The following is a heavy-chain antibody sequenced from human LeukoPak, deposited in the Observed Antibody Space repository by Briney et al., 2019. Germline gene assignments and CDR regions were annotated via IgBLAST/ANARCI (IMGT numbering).Heavy chain of an antibody. CDR2: IWHDGTDI. Sequence: PGRSLSLSCAASGFMFSSSVMHWVRQAPGKGLEWVALIWHDGTDIYYTESVKGRFTISRDNSKNTLSLQMDSLRVEDTAVYYCAKDAQRGFDYSNSLESWGQGTLVTVSS. CDR3: AKDAQRGFDYSNSLES. D-gene: IGHD4-11*01. J-gene: IGHJ5*01. V-gene: IGHV3-33*03. CDR1: GFMFSSSV.